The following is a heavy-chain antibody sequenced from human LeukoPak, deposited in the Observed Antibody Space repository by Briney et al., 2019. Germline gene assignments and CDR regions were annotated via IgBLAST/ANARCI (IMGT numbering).Heavy chain of an antibody. CDR1: GFTVSSNY. Sequence: GGSLRLSCAASGFTVSSNYMSWVRQAPGKGLEWVSVIYSGGSTYYADSVKGRFTLSRDNSKNTLYLQMNSLRAEDTAVYYCARDVTTMVREGDAFDIWGQGTMVTVSS. D-gene: IGHD3-10*01. J-gene: IGHJ3*02. CDR3: ARDVTTMVREGDAFDI. V-gene: IGHV3-66*01. CDR2: IYSGGST.